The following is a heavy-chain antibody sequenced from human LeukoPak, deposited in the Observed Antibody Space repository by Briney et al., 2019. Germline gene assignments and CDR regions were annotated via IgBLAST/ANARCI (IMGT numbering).Heavy chain of an antibody. D-gene: IGHD1-26*01. J-gene: IGHJ4*02. CDR2: ISSSGTTI. Sequence: GGSLRLSCAASGFTFRTSGMNWVRQAPGKGLEWVSYISSSGTTISYAQSVKGRFTITRDNAQNSLTLLMNTLRADDTAVYYCAKDGGTHFDHWGQGTLVTVSS. CDR1: GFTFRTSG. CDR3: AKDGGTHFDH. V-gene: IGHV3-48*01.